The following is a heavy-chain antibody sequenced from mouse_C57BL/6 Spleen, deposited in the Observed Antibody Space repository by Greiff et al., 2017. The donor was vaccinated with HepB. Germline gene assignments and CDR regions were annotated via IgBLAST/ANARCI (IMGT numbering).Heavy chain of an antibody. J-gene: IGHJ1*03. D-gene: IGHD1-1*01. CDR2: ILPGSGST. V-gene: IGHV1-9*01. Sequence: VQLQQSGAELMKPGASVKLSCKATGYTFTGYWIEWVKQRPGHGLEWIGEILPGSGSTNYNEKFKGKATFTADTSSNTAYMQLSSLTTEDSAIYYCARLDHYYGSSYVEWYFDVWGTGTTVTVSS. CDR3: ARLDHYYGSSYVEWYFDV. CDR1: GYTFTGYW.